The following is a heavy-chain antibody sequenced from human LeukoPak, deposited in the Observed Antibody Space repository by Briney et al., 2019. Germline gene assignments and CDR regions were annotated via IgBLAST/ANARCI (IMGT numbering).Heavy chain of an antibody. CDR3: CSGRLQLWSFPLPYRRYAIDV. D-gene: IGHD5-18*01. CDR1: GESFSGYF. J-gene: IGHJ6*01. Sequence: AETLTLTCAVSGESFSGYFLTWIRQPPGKGLEWIGESNHVGSTDYNPALKSRGTILVDTYKKQSSLNLISSTNADTAVYLCCSGRLQLWSFPLPYRRYAIDVWGQGTTVTASS. V-gene: IGHV4-34*01. CDR2: SNHVGST.